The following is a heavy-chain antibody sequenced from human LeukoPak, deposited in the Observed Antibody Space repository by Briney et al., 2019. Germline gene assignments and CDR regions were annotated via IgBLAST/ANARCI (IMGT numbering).Heavy chain of an antibody. J-gene: IGHJ3*02. Sequence: GGSLRLSCAASAFTFSTYNMSWVRQAPGKGLEWVSAISGSGGSTYYADSVKGRFTISRDNSKNTLYLQMNSLRAEDTAVYYCARGGSYLSAFDIWGQGTMVTVSS. CDR3: ARGGSYLSAFDI. CDR1: AFTFSTYN. V-gene: IGHV3-23*01. CDR2: ISGSGGST. D-gene: IGHD1-26*01.